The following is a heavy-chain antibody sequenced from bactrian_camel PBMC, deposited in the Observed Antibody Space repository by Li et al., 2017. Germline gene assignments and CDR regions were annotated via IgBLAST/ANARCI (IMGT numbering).Heavy chain of an antibody. CDR3: GYTSLSLCAAQTWVQAPASHRPY. CDR1: GYIESIYC. D-gene: IGHD1*01. Sequence: LVESGGGLVQPGGSLRLSCAASGYIESIYCMAWFRQAPGKEREGVATIDTGGGNTYYADSVKGRFTISLDDAKNTVYLQMNSLTPEDTAMYYCGYTSLSLCAAQTWVQAPASHRPYWGQGTQVTVS. J-gene: IGHJ4*01. CDR2: IDTGGGNT. V-gene: IGHV3S25*01.